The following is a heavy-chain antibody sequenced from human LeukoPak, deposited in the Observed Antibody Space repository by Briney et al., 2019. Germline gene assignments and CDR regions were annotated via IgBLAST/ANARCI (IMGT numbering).Heavy chain of an antibody. V-gene: IGHV3-48*04. Sequence: GGSLRLSCAASGFTFSDYSMNWVRQAPGKGLEWVSYISSNTVTIYYADSVKGRFTISRDNAKNSLYLQMNSLIAEDRAVYFCVRTPATSLWLGDLLCFDYWGQGSLVTVSS. D-gene: IGHD3-10*01. CDR1: GFTFSDYS. CDR2: ISSNTVTI. CDR3: VRTPATSLWLGDLLCFDY. J-gene: IGHJ4*02.